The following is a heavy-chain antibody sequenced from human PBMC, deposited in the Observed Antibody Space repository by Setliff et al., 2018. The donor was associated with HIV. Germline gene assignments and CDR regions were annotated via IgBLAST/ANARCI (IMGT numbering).Heavy chain of an antibody. D-gene: IGHD3-16*01. CDR2: IYFSGST. Sequence: SETLSLTCTVSGDSVTSDSYYWSWIRQPAGKTLEGIGRIYFSGSTNYNPSLKSRVTISIDTSKNQLSLKLSSVTAADTAVYYWARDWAAPYYYGLDVWGPGTTVTVSS. J-gene: IGHJ6*02. CDR3: ARDWAAPYYYGLDV. CDR1: GDSVTSDSYY. V-gene: IGHV4-61*02.